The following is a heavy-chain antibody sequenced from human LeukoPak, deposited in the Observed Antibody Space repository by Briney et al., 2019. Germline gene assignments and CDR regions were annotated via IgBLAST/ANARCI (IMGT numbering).Heavy chain of an antibody. CDR2: ITGSGST. CDR1: GITFRNYA. V-gene: IGHV3-23*01. Sequence: GGSLRLSCATSGITFRNYALSWVRQAPGRGLEWVSAITGSGSTYYADSVKGRFTISRDNSKNTLYLQMNSLGAEDTAVYYCAKDGGVYCSSTSCLSHFDYWGQGTLVTVSS. J-gene: IGHJ4*02. CDR3: AKDGGVYCSSTSCLSHFDY. D-gene: IGHD2-2*01.